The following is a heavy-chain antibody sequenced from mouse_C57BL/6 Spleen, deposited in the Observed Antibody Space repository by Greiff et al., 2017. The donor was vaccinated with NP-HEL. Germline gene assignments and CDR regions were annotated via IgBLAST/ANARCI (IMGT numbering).Heavy chain of an antibody. D-gene: IGHD1-1*01. Sequence: EVQGVESGPGMVKPSQSLSLTCTVTGYSITSGYDWHWIRHFPGNKLEWMGYISYSGSTNYNPSLKSRISITHDTSKNHFFLKLNSVTTEDTATYYCARGNYGYAMDYWGQGTSVTVSS. CDR1: GYSITSGYD. CDR2: ISYSGST. J-gene: IGHJ4*01. V-gene: IGHV3-1*01. CDR3: ARGNYGYAMDY.